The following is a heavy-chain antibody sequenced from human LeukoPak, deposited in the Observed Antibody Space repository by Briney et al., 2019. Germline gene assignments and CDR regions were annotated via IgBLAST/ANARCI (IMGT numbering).Heavy chain of an antibody. CDR3: ARGFDSSGSSD. D-gene: IGHD3-22*01. J-gene: IGHJ4*02. CDR2: ISDSGDGT. Sequence: GGSLRLSCAGSGFTFRSYAMSWVRQSPVKGLEWVSAISDSGDGTYYADSVKGRFTISRDNAKNSLYLQMNSLRAEDTAVYYCARGFDSSGSSDWGQGTLVTVSS. CDR1: GFTFRSYA. V-gene: IGHV3-23*01.